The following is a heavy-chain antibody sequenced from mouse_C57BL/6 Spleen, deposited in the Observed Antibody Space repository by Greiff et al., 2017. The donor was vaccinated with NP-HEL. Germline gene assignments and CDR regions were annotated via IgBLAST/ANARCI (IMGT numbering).Heavy chain of an antibody. Sequence: QVQLKESGPELVKPGASVKISCKASGYAFSSSWMNWVKQRPGKGLEWIGRIYPGDGDTNYNGKFKGKATLTADKSSSTAYMQLSSLTAEDSAVYFCARSTTVVATDYYAMDYWGQGTSVTVSS. CDR2: IYPGDGDT. J-gene: IGHJ4*01. CDR3: ARSTTVVATDYYAMDY. CDR1: GYAFSSSW. V-gene: IGHV1-82*01. D-gene: IGHD1-1*01.